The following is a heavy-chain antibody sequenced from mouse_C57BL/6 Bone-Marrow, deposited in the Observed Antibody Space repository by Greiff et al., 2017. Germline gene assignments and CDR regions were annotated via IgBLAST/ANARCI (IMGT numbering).Heavy chain of an antibody. V-gene: IGHV5-4*01. CDR2: ISDGGSYT. CDR1: GFTFSSYA. J-gene: IGHJ2*01. Sequence: EVQLKESGGGLVKPGGSLKLSCAASGFTFSSYAMSWVRQTPEKRLEWVATISDGGSYTYYPDNVKGRFTISRDNAKNNLYLQMSHLKSEDTAMYYCARDREPLYFDYWGQGTTLTVSS. CDR3: ARDREPLYFDY. D-gene: IGHD3-1*01.